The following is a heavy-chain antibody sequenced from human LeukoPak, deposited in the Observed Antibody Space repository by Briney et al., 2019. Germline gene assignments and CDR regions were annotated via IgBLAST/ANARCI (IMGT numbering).Heavy chain of an antibody. CDR1: GFTFSIYS. J-gene: IGHJ3*02. CDR2: ITSSNTI. Sequence: GGSLRFSCATSGFTFSIYSMNWVRQAPGKGLEWVSYITSSNTIYYADSVKGRFTISRDNAKNSLYLQVNSLRAEDTAVYYCARERGYSSDAFDIWGQGTVVTVSS. V-gene: IGHV3-48*01. D-gene: IGHD5-18*01. CDR3: ARERGYSSDAFDI.